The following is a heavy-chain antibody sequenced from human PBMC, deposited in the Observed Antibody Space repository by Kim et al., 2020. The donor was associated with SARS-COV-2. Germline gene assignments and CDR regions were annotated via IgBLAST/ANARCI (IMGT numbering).Heavy chain of an antibody. CDR2: ISPEGDKI. J-gene: IGHJ4*02. CDR3: ARDGSGYSPDY. V-gene: IGHV3-33*05. Sequence: GGSLRLSCAASGFSFSRYGMHWVRHAPGKGLEWVARISPEGDKIYYSESVKGRFTVSRDNSKNTAYMQINSLRPEDTAVYYCARDGSGYSPDYWGQGTRVIVSS. D-gene: IGHD5-12*01. CDR1: GFSFSRYG.